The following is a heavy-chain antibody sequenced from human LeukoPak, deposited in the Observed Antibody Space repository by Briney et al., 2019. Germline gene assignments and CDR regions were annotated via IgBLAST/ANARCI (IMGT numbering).Heavy chain of an antibody. CDR3: ARTGKSDRGDY. J-gene: IGHJ4*02. V-gene: IGHV3-21*04. CDR2: ISSSSSYI. D-gene: IGHD4-23*01. Sequence: RTGGSLRLSCAASGFTFSSYSMNWVRQAPGKGLEWVSSISSSSSYIYYADSVKGRFTISRDNAKNSLYLQMNSLRAEDTALYYCARTGKSDRGDYWGQGTLATVSS. CDR1: GFTFSSYS.